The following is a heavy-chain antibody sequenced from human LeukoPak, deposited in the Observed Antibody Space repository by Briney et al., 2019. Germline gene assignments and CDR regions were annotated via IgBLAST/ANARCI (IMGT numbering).Heavy chain of an antibody. D-gene: IGHD6-19*01. J-gene: IGHJ3*02. CDR1: GYTFTSYG. Sequence: ASVKVSCKASGYTFTSYGISWVRQAPGQGLEWMGWISGYTGNTNYAQKLQGRVTMTTDTSTSTAYMELRSLRSDDTAVYYCARVQRIAVTHAFDIWGQGTMVTVSS. CDR3: ARVQRIAVTHAFDI. CDR2: ISGYTGNT. V-gene: IGHV1-18*01.